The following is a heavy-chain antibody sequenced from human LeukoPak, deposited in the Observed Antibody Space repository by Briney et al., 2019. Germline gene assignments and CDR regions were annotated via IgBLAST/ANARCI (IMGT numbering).Heavy chain of an antibody. D-gene: IGHD6-6*01. CDR2: IYYSGST. CDR3: ARVGSSSLIFDS. J-gene: IGHJ4*02. CDR1: GGSISCYQ. V-gene: IGHV4-59*01. Sequence: SETLSLTCSVSGGSISCYQWSWIRQPPGKGVEWIGYIYYSGSTNYNPSLKSRVTISVDTSKNQFSLKLSSVTAADTAVYYCARVGSSSLIFDSWGQGTLVTVSS.